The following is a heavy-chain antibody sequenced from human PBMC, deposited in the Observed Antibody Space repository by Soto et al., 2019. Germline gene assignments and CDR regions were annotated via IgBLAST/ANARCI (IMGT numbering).Heavy chain of an antibody. CDR1: GFTFRTYA. Sequence: EVQLLDSGGGLVQPGGSLRLSCAASGFTFRTYAMSWVRQAPGKGLEWVSTISDSGTTYYANSVKGRFTISRDNSRNTVDLQRNSLRVEDTAVYYCAKGGEGSCSRTSCLYFSDSWGQGTLVTVSS. CDR2: ISDSGTT. CDR3: AKGGEGSCSRTSCLYFSDS. D-gene: IGHD2-2*01. V-gene: IGHV3-23*01. J-gene: IGHJ5*02.